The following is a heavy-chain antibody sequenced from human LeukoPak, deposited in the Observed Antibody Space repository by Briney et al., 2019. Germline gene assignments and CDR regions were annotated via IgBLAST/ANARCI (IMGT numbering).Heavy chain of an antibody. J-gene: IGHJ3*02. CDR1: GFTFSSYG. CDR2: IWYDGSNK. V-gene: IGHV3-33*01. CDR3: AREYGEWIAPSDAFNI. Sequence: GGSLRLSCAASGFTFSSYGMHGVRQAPGKGLEWVAVIWYDGSNKYYADSVKGRFTISRDNSKNTLYLQMNSLRAEDTAVYYCAREYGEWIAPSDAFNIWGQGTMVTVSS. D-gene: IGHD2-2*03.